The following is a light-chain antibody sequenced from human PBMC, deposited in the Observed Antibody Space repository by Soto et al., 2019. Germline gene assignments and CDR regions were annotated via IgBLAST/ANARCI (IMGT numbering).Light chain of an antibody. CDR2: AAS. V-gene: IGKV1-9*01. CDR1: QDIAIY. Sequence: DIQMTQSPSSLSASVGDRVTITYRASQDIAIYLAWYQQKXGEAPKXXIYAASTLYGGVPSRFSGSGSGTDFALTITSLQAEDFETYYCQQLRMYTSTFGGGTKVDIK. J-gene: IGKJ4*01. CDR3: QQLRMYTST.